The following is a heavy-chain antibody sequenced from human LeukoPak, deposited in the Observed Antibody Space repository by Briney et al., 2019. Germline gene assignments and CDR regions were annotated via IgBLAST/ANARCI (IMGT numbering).Heavy chain of an antibody. CDR3: AREHYYDSSGYCFDY. CDR2: IWYDGSNK. D-gene: IGHD3-22*01. CDR1: GFSFSGNA. Sequence: GGSLRLSRSASGFSFSGNAMHWVRQAPGKGLDWVAVIWYDGSNKYYADSVKGRFTISRDNSKNTLYLQMNSLRAEDTAVYYCAREHYYDSSGYCFDYWGQGTLVTVSS. V-gene: IGHV3-33*08. J-gene: IGHJ4*02.